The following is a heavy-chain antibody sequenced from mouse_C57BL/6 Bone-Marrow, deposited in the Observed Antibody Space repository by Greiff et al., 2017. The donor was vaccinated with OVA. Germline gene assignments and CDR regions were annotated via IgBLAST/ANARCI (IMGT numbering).Heavy chain of an antibody. Sequence: VQLQQSGPGLVKPSQSLFLTCSITGFPITSGYYWIWIRQSPGKPLEWMGYITHSGETFYNPSLQSPISITRETSKNQFFLQLNSVTTEYTAMYYCAGDRSGSGGFAYWGQGTLVTVSA. CDR1: GFPITSGYY. J-gene: IGHJ3*01. V-gene: IGHV12-3*01. CDR3: AGDRSGSGGFAY. CDR2: ITHSGET. D-gene: IGHD3-1*01.